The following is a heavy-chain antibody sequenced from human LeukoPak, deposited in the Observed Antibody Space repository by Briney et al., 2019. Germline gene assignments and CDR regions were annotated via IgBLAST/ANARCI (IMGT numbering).Heavy chain of an antibody. CDR2: IYTSGST. D-gene: IGHD2-2*01. Sequence: SETLSLTCTVFGGSISSYYWSWIRQPAGKGLEWIGRIYTSGSTNYNPSLKSRVTMSVDTSKNQFSLQLSSVTAADTAVYYCARTKYQLLCEDYWGQGTLVTVSS. CDR3: ARTKYQLLCEDY. CDR1: GGSISSYY. V-gene: IGHV4-4*07. J-gene: IGHJ4*02.